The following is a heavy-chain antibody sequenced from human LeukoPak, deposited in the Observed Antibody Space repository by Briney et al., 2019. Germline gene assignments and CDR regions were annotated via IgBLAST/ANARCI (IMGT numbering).Heavy chain of an antibody. D-gene: IGHD1-26*01. CDR2: IYTSGST. V-gene: IGHV4-61*02. Sequence: SETLSLTCTVSGGSISSSSYYWSWIRQPAGKGLEWIGGIYTSGSTNYNPSLKSRVTISVDTSKNQFSLKLSSVTAADTAVYYCARDQRWGPLDAFDIWGQGTMVTVSS. CDR3: ARDQRWGPLDAFDI. CDR1: GGSISSSSYY. J-gene: IGHJ3*02.